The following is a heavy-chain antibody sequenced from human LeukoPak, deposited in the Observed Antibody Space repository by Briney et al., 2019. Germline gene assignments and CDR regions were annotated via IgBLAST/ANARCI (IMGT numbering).Heavy chain of an antibody. J-gene: IGHJ4*02. V-gene: IGHV3-30*18. Sequence: GRSLRLSCEASGFTFSSYGMHWVRQAPGKGLEWVAVISYDGSNKYYADSVKGRFTISRDNSKNTLYLQMNGLRAEDTAVYYCAKDLGSSGYSPLEYWGQGTLVTVSS. CDR1: GFTFSSYG. CDR3: AKDLGSSGYSPLEY. CDR2: ISYDGSNK. D-gene: IGHD3-22*01.